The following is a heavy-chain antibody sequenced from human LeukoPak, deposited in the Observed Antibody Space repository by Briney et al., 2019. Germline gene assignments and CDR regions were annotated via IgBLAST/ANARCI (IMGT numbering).Heavy chain of an antibody. V-gene: IGHV3-21*06. CDR3: LRGDRRDY. Sequence: PGGSLRLSCEASGFTFNTYSMNWARQAPGKGLEGVSSIDSSGGYMFYADSVEGRFIISRDNAKDSLYLQMNSLRVEDTAVYYCLRGDRRDYWGQGTLVTVSS. J-gene: IGHJ4*02. CDR2: IDSSGGYM. CDR1: GFTFNTYS.